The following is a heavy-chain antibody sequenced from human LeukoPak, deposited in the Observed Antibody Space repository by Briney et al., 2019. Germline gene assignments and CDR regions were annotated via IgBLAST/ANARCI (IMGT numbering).Heavy chain of an antibody. J-gene: IGHJ4*02. CDR1: GGSFSGYY. CDR3: ARGRGLRFLEWLLPRFDY. V-gene: IGHV4-34*01. CDR2: INHSGRT. Sequence: PSETLSLTCAVYGGSFSGYYWSWIRQPPGKGLEWIGEINHSGRTNYNPSLKSRVTISVDTSKNQFSLKLSSVTAADTAVYYCARGRGLRFLEWLLPRFDYWGQGTLVTVSS. D-gene: IGHD3-3*01.